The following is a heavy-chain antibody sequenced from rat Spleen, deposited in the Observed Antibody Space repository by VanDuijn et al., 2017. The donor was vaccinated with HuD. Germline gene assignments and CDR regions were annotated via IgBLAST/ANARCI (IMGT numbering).Heavy chain of an antibody. Sequence: EVQLVESGGGLVQPGRSLKLSCAASGFTFSSFAMAWVRQAPKKGLEWVATITSGGSNTYYPDSVKGRFTISRDNAKSTLYLQMDSLRSEDTATYYCAKDHEYGGYPLFDYWGQGVMVTVSS. J-gene: IGHJ2*01. V-gene: IGHV5-25*01. CDR1: GFTFSSFA. D-gene: IGHD1-11*01. CDR2: ITSGGSNT. CDR3: AKDHEYGGYPLFDY.